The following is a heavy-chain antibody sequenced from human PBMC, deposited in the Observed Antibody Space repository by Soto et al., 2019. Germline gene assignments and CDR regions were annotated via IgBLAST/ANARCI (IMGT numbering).Heavy chain of an antibody. V-gene: IGHV3-33*01. CDR1: GFTFSSYG. Sequence: GGSLRLSCAASGFTFSSYGMHWVRQAPGKGLEWVAVIWYDGSNKYYADSVKGRFTISRDNSKNTLYLQMNSLRAEDTAVYYCAREYRNHGPYYYYYYGMDVWGQGTTVTVSS. CDR2: IWYDGSNK. D-gene: IGHD1-26*01. J-gene: IGHJ6*02. CDR3: AREYRNHGPYYYYYYGMDV.